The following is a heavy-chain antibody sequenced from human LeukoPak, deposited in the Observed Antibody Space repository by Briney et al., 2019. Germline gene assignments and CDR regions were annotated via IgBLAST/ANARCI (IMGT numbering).Heavy chain of an antibody. Sequence: GGSLRLSCAASGFTFSSYSMNWVRQAPGKGLEWVSSISSSSSYMYYADSVKGRFTISRDNAKNSLYLQMNSLRAEDTAVYYCARDNDVADFDYWGQGTLVTVSS. J-gene: IGHJ4*02. CDR1: GFTFSSYS. V-gene: IGHV3-21*01. CDR3: ARDNDVADFDY. D-gene: IGHD2-8*01. CDR2: ISSSSSYM.